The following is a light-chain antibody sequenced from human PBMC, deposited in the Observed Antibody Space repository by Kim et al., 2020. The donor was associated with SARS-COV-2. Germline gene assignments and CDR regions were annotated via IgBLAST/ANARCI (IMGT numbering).Light chain of an antibody. CDR3: QQDWT. Sequence: ATLSVSPGERATPSCRASQSVSSSYLAWYQRKPGQAPRLLIYGASTRATGIPARFSGSGYGTDFTLTNSSLQPEDFAVYYCQQDWTFGQGTKLEI. CDR2: GAS. J-gene: IGKJ2*01. V-gene: IGKV3D-7*01. CDR1: QSVSSSY.